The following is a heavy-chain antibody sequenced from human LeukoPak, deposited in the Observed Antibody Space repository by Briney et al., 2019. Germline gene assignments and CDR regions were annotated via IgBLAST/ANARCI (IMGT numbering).Heavy chain of an antibody. CDR3: AREDTATMYYYYYSMDV. Sequence: GASVEVSCKASGYTFTGYYIHWVRQAPGQGLEWMGWINPNSGGTNYAQKFQGRVTMTRDTPISTAYMELSRLRSDDTAVYYCAREDTATMYYYYYSMDVWGQGTTVTVSS. V-gene: IGHV1-2*02. CDR1: GYTFTGYY. CDR2: INPNSGGT. J-gene: IGHJ6*02. D-gene: IGHD5-18*01.